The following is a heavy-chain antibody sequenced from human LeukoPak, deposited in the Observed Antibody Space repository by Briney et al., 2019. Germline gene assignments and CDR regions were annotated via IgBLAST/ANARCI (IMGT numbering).Heavy chain of an antibody. D-gene: IGHD3-16*01. J-gene: IGHJ4*02. CDR1: GGSFSGLY. CDR2: INHSGST. CDR3: ARRGKKSITYYFDY. V-gene: IGHV4-34*01. Sequence: SETLSLTCAVYGGSFSGLYWSWIRQPPGKGLEWIGEINHSGSTNYNPSLKSRVTISVDTSKNQFSLKLSSVTAADTAVYYCARRGKKSITYYFDYWGQGTLVTVSS.